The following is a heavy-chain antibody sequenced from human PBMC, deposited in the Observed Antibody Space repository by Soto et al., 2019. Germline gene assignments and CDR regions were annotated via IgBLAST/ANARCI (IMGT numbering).Heavy chain of an antibody. V-gene: IGHV3-23*01. Sequence: LRLSCAASGFTFINYAMSWVRQAPGEGLEWVSTISGSGANTHYADSVKGRFSISRDNSKNTLYIQMNSLRAEDTAVYYCAKDYGSSRYFFDYWGQGALVTVSS. CDR1: GFTFINYA. D-gene: IGHD6-19*01. CDR2: ISGSGANT. CDR3: AKDYGSSRYFFDY. J-gene: IGHJ4*02.